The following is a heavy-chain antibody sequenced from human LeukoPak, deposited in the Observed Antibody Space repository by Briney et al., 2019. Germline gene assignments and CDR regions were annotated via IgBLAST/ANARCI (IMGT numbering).Heavy chain of an antibody. D-gene: IGHD1-26*01. CDR2: ISWNSGSI. CDR3: AKDIGDGYSGSYYDY. CDR1: GFTFDDYT. Sequence: GGSLRLSCAASGFTFDDYTMHWVRQAPGKGLEWVSGISWNSGSIGYADSVKGRFTISRDNAKNSLYLQMNSLRAEDMALYYCAKDIGDGYSGSYYDYWGQGTLVTVSS. J-gene: IGHJ4*02. V-gene: IGHV3-9*03.